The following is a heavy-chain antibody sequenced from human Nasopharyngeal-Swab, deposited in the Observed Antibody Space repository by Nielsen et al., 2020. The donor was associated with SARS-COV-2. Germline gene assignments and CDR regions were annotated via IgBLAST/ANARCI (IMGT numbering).Heavy chain of an antibody. CDR1: GGSFSGFY. CDR3: ARAGRVGDVFVGLDV. Sequence: THSLTGAVYGGSFSGFYWNWIRQPPGRGLEWIGEINHNERTNYNPSLKSRITLSVDTSNKQVSLKMRSVTAADTAVYYCARAGRVGDVFVGLDVWGQGTTVTVSS. V-gene: IGHV4-34*01. J-gene: IGHJ6*02. CDR2: INHNERT. D-gene: IGHD3-10*02.